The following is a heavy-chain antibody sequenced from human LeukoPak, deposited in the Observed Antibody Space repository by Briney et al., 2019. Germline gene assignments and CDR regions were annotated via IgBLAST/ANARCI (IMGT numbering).Heavy chain of an antibody. Sequence: SGTLSLTCAVSGGSISNNNWWSWVRQPPGKGLEWIGKIHHTGRTTYSPSLKSQVTISVDKSKNQFSLTLSSVTAADTAIYYCGSNGYYSLDNWGRGALVTVSS. V-gene: IGHV4-4*02. J-gene: IGHJ4*02. CDR1: GGSISNNNW. CDR3: GSNGYYSLDN. CDR2: IHHTGRT. D-gene: IGHD3-3*01.